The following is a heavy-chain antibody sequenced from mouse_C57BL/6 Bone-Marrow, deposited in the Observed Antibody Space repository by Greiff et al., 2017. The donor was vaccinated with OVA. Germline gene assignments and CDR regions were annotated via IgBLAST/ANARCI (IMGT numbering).Heavy chain of an antibody. D-gene: IGHD1-1*01. CDR3: TYGSYYYGSSYHYAMDY. V-gene: IGHV14-4*01. CDR2: IDPENGDT. CDR1: GFNIKDDY. J-gene: IGHJ4*01. Sequence: EVQLQQSGAELVRPGASVKLSCTASGFNIKDDYMHWVKQRPEQGLEWIGWIDPENGDTEYASKFQGKATIPADTSSNTAYLQLSSLTSEDTAVYYCTYGSYYYGSSYHYAMDYWGQGTSVTVSS.